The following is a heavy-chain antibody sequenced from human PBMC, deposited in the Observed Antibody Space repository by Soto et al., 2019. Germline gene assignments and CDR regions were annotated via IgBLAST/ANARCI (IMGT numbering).Heavy chain of an antibody. D-gene: IGHD6-13*01. V-gene: IGHV3-21*01. J-gene: IGHJ4*02. CDR2: ISSSSSYI. CDR3: ARDTAAAGTPLDY. CDR1: GFTFSSYS. Sequence: EVQLAESGGGLVKPWGSLRLSCAASGFTFSSYSMNWVRQAPGKGLEWVSSISSSSSYIYYADSVKGRFTIPRDNAKNSLYLQMNSLRAEDTAVYYCARDTAAAGTPLDYWGQGTLVTVSS.